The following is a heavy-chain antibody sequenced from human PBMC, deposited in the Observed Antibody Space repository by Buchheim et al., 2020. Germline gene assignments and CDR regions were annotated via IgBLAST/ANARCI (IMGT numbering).Heavy chain of an antibody. CDR1: GYIFTSYG. CDR2: ISVYNGKT. Sequence: QIQLVQSGAEVKKPGASVKVSCKTSGYIFTSYGISWVRQAPGQGLEWMGWISVYNGKTNYAQKFQDRITMTTDTSTNTAYMDLRSLRSDDTAVYYCAREEYCESTSCYHNYLDPWGQGTL. V-gene: IGHV1-18*01. CDR3: AREEYCESTSCYHNYLDP. D-gene: IGHD2-2*01. J-gene: IGHJ5*02.